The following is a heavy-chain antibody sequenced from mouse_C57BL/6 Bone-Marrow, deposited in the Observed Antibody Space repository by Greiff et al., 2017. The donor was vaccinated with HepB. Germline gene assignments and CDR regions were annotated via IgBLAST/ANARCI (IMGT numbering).Heavy chain of an antibody. D-gene: IGHD1-1*01. V-gene: IGHV1-59*01. J-gene: IGHJ3*01. CDR2: IDPSDSYT. Sequence: VQLQQPGAELVRPGTSVKLSCKASGYTFTSYWMHWVKQRPGQGLEWIGVIDPSDSYTNYNQKFKGKATLTVDTSSSTAYMQLSSLTSEDSAVYYCARSGYYGNSGFAYWGRGTLVTVSA. CDR3: ARSGYYGNSGFAY. CDR1: GYTFTSYW.